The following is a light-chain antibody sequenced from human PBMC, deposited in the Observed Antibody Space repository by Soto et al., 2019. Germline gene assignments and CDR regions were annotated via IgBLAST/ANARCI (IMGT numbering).Light chain of an antibody. CDR3: QQYNNWRT. CDR2: DAS. J-gene: IGKJ1*01. CDR1: QSVSSN. V-gene: IGKV3-15*01. Sequence: EIVMTQSPATLSVSPGERATLSCRASQSVSSNLAWYQQKPGQAPRLLIHDASTSATGTPARFSGSGSGTEFTLTISSLQSEDSAVYYCQQYNNWRTFGQGTKVEIK.